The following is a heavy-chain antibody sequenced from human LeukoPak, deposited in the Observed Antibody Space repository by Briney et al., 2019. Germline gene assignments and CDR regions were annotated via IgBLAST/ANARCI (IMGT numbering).Heavy chain of an antibody. CDR1: GGTFSSYA. CDR3: ARARYCSSTSCYSGPYYFDY. Sequence: SVKVSCKASGGTFSSYAISWVRQAPGQGLEWMGGIIPIFGTANYAQKFQGRVTITADESTSTAYMELSSLRSEDTAVYYCARARYCSSTSCYSGPYYFDYWGQGTLVTVSS. D-gene: IGHD2-2*01. V-gene: IGHV1-69*01. J-gene: IGHJ4*02. CDR2: IIPIFGTA.